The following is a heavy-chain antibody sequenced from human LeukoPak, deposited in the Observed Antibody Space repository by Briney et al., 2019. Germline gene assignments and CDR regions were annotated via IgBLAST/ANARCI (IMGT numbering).Heavy chain of an antibody. Sequence: GGSLRLSCAASGFTFDDYAMHWVRQAPGKGLEWVSGINWNGGSTGYADSAKGRFTISRDNAKNSLYLQMNSLRAEDTALYYCARAKGALYYFDYWGQGTLVTVSS. CDR3: ARAKGALYYFDY. D-gene: IGHD3-16*01. CDR1: GFTFDDYA. V-gene: IGHV3-20*04. CDR2: INWNGGST. J-gene: IGHJ4*02.